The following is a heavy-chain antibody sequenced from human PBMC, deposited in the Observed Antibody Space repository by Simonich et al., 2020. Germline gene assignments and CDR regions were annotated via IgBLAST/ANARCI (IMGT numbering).Heavy chain of an antibody. CDR3: ARHAGFAFDI. CDR1: GGSISSSSYY. D-gene: IGHD6-13*01. J-gene: IGHJ3*02. Sequence: QLQLQESGPGLVKPSETLSLTCTVSGGSISSSSYYWGWLRQPPGKGVEWIGSIYYSGVTYYTPSLKSRVTISVDTSKNQFSLKLSSVTAADTAVYYCARHAGFAFDIWGQGTMVTVSS. V-gene: IGHV4-39*01. CDR2: IYYSGVT.